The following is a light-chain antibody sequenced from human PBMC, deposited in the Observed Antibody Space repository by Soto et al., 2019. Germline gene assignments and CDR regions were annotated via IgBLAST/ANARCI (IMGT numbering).Light chain of an antibody. V-gene: IGKV3-11*01. CDR3: HQANSLPRST. CDR2: DIY. J-gene: IGKJ2*02. CDR1: QSVPSY. Sequence: EIGLTQSQATLSLSPGERATLSCRASQSVPSYLAWYQQKPGQAPRLLIYDIYNRATGIPARFSGSGSGTDFSRTISSLEPEDSAIYYCHQANSLPRSTLGQGTKLQIK.